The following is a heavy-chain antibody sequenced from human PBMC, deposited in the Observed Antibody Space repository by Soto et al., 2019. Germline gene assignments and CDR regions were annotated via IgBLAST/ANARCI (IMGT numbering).Heavy chain of an antibody. Sequence: QVQLVQSGAGVKKPGSSVKVSCKASGGTFSSYAISWVRQAPGQGLEWMGGIIPIFGTANYAQKFQGRVTITADKSTSTAYMELSSLRSEDTAVYYCASRSRFSSWGGGSDGMDVWGQGTTVTVSS. CDR2: IIPIFGTA. D-gene: IGHD6-13*01. CDR3: ASRSRFSSWGGGSDGMDV. J-gene: IGHJ6*02. CDR1: GGTFSSYA. V-gene: IGHV1-69*06.